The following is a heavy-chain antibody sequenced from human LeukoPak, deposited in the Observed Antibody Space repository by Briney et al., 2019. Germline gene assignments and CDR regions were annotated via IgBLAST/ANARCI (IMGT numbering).Heavy chain of an antibody. CDR2: VISIFGTA. CDR3: ARGIAAAGTAFDY. Sequence: ASVKVSCKASGGTFSSYAISWVRQAPGQGLEWMGGVISIFGTANYAQKFQGRVTITTDESTSTAYMELSSLRSEDTAVYYCARGIAAAGTAFDYWGQGTLVTVSS. V-gene: IGHV1-69*05. J-gene: IGHJ4*02. CDR1: GGTFSSYA. D-gene: IGHD6-13*01.